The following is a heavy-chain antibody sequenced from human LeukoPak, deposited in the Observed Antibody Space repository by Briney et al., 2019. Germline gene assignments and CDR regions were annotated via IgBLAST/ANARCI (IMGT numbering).Heavy chain of an antibody. CDR2: ISYDGSNE. J-gene: IGHJ4*02. Sequence: PGGSLRLSCAASGFTFSSYVMHWVRQAPGKGLEWVAIISYDGSNEYYAGSVKGRFTISRDNSKNTLYLQMNSLRAEDTAVYYCARRAGAYSHPYDYWGQGTLVTVSS. D-gene: IGHD4/OR15-4a*01. CDR1: GFTFSSYV. CDR3: ARRAGAYSHPYDY. V-gene: IGHV3-30*04.